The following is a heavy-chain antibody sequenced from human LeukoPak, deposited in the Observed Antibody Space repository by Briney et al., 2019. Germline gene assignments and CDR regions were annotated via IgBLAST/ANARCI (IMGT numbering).Heavy chain of an antibody. CDR2: INSDGSST. J-gene: IGHJ4*02. CDR3: AREFSIAVSGIFDY. Sequence: GGSLRLSCAASGFTFSSYWMHWVREAPGKGLVWVSRINSDGSSTSYADSVKGRFTISRHNAKNTLYLQMNSLRAEDTVVYYWAREFSIAVSGIFDYGGQDTLVTVSS. V-gene: IGHV3-74*01. CDR1: GFTFSSYW. D-gene: IGHD6-13*01.